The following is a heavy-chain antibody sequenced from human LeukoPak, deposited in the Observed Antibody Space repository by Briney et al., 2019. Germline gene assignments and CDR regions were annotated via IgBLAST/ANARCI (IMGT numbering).Heavy chain of an antibody. Sequence: GGSLILSCAASGFVFNSQDMGWVRQAPGKGLEWVSAISDGGSRTYYADSVKGRFTISRDNSKNTLHLQMNSLRAEDTAVYYCAKDARRSSGWYFFDHWGQGTLVTVSS. D-gene: IGHD6-19*01. J-gene: IGHJ4*02. CDR2: ISDGGSRT. CDR3: AKDARRSSGWYFFDH. CDR1: GFVFNSQD. V-gene: IGHV3-23*01.